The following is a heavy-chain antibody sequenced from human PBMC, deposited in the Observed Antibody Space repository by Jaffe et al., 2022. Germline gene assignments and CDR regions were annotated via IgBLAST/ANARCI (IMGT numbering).Heavy chain of an antibody. J-gene: IGHJ4*02. V-gene: IGHV3-74*01. D-gene: IGHD2-2*01. CDR1: GFTFSSYW. CDR3: ARDYRIPRGTSCYGLGY. CDR2: INSDGSST. Sequence: EVQLVESGGGLVQPGGSLRLSCAASGFTFSSYWMHWVRQAPGKGLVWVSRINSDGSSTSYADSVKGRFTISRDNAKNTLYLQMNSLRAEDTAVYYCARDYRIPRGTSCYGLGYWGQGTLVTVSS.